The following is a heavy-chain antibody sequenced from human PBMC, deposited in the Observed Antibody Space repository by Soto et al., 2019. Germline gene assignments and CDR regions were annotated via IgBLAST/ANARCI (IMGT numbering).Heavy chain of an antibody. Sequence: EVQLVESGGGLVQPARSLRLSCAASGFTFSSYWMHCVRQAPGKGLVWFSRINSDGSSTSYADSVKGRFTISRDNANNTLYLQMNSLRAEYPAVYYCIRTSLVVAAATREDYWGQGTLVTVSS. V-gene: IGHV3-74*01. CDR2: INSDGSST. CDR3: IRTSLVVAAATREDY. CDR1: GFTFSSYW. J-gene: IGHJ4*02. D-gene: IGHD2-15*01.